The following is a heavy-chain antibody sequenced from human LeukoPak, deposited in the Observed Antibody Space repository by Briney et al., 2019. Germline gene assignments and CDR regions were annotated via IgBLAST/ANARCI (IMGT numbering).Heavy chain of an antibody. CDR1: GGSISSYY. CDR3: ARAPILYYFDC. Sequence: PSETLSLTCTVSGGSISSYYWSWARQPPGKELEWIGYIFYTGSTSYNPSLKSRVTISVDTSKNQFSLNLSSVTAADTAVYYCARAPILYYFDCWGQGTLVTVSS. V-gene: IGHV4-59*08. CDR2: IFYTGST. J-gene: IGHJ4*02.